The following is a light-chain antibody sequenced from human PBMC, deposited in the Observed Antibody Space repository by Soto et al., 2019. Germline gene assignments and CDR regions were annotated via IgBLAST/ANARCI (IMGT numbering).Light chain of an antibody. CDR1: QGINSY. V-gene: IGKV1-9*01. Sequence: DVQLTQSPSFLSASVGDRLTITCRASQGINSYLAWYQQKPGKAPQLLIYTASTLQSGVPSRFSGSASGTAFTLPISSLQPEDFATYYCQQLNSYPLTFGGGTKVEI. J-gene: IGKJ4*01. CDR3: QQLNSYPLT. CDR2: TAS.